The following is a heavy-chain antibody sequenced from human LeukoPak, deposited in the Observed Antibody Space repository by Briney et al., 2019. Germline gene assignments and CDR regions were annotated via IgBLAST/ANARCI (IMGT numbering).Heavy chain of an antibody. J-gene: IGHJ4*02. CDR2: IYNSGNT. CDR3: ARGSFDSSGYYVFDY. V-gene: IGHV4-4*07. D-gene: IGHD3-22*01. Sequence: SETLSLTCTVSGDSITRNYWSWIRQPAGKGLEWIGRIYNSGNTNYNPSLESRVTMSTDTSKNQFSLKLTSVTAADTAVYYCARGSFDSSGYYVFDYWGQGTLVTVSS. CDR1: GDSITRNY.